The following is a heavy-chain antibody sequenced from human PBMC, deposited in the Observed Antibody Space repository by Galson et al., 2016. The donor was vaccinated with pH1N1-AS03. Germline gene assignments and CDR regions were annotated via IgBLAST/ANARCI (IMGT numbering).Heavy chain of an antibody. Sequence: SLRLSCAASGFMFSKYWMNWVRQAPGKGLEWVANIKEDGSEKDHVDYVKGRFTISRDNAKYSLYLHMNSLRAEETAVYYCARGWPLVVPGTIVRYYYYMDVWGKGTAVTVSS. CDR1: GFMFSKYW. CDR3: ARGWPLVVPGTIVRYYYYMDV. J-gene: IGHJ6*03. D-gene: IGHD2-2*01. V-gene: IGHV3-7*01. CDR2: IKEDGSEK.